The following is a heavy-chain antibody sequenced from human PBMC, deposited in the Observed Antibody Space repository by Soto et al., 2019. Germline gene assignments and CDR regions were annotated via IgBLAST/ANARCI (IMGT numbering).Heavy chain of an antibody. J-gene: IGHJ5*02. CDR3: ARDRPLQYYYDSSGPFDP. CDR2: IIPILGIA. V-gene: IGHV1-69*04. Sequence: SVKVSCKASGGTFSSYTISWVRQAPGQGLEWMGRIIPILGIANYAQKFQGRVTITADKSTSTAYMELSSLRSEDTAVYYCARDRPLQYYYDSSGPFDPWGQGTLVTSPQ. D-gene: IGHD3-22*01. CDR1: GGTFSSYT.